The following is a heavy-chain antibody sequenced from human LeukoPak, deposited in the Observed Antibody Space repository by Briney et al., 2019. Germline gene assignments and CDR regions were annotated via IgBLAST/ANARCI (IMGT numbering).Heavy chain of an antibody. Sequence: PGGSLRLSCAASGFTFSNYWMNWVRQAPGKGLEWVANIKQDGSETYYVDSVKGRFTISRDNAKNSLYLQMNSLRAEDTAVYYCARVLGYCSGGSCYAPFDYWGQGTLVTVSS. CDR3: ARVLGYCSGGSCYAPFDY. J-gene: IGHJ4*02. D-gene: IGHD2-15*01. CDR2: IKQDGSET. CDR1: GFTFSNYW. V-gene: IGHV3-7*01.